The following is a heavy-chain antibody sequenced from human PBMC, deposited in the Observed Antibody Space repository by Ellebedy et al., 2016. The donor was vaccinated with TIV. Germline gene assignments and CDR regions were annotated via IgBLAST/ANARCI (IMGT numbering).Heavy chain of an antibody. CDR2: VGSDGTT. CDR1: GGSMRSGPYC. Sequence: SETLSLTXAVSGGSMRSGPYCWSWIRQPPGKGLEWIGYVGSDGTTNYSPSLKSRVTISLHTSKSQFSLAVSSVTAADTAVYYCARDGGAYWGQGTLVTVSS. CDR3: ARDGGAY. D-gene: IGHD3-10*01. V-gene: IGHV4-61*01. J-gene: IGHJ4*02.